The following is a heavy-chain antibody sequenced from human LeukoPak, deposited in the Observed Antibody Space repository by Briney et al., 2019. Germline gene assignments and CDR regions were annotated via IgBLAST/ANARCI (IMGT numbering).Heavy chain of an antibody. CDR2: ISGSGGST. CDR1: GSTFSSYA. Sequence: GGSLRLSCAASGSTFSSYAMNWVRQAPGKGLEWVSAISGSGGSTYYADSVTGRFTISRDNSKNTLYLQMNSLRAEDTAVYYCAKVSGWPRDYFDYWGQAALVTVSS. CDR3: AKVSGWPRDYFDY. V-gene: IGHV3-23*01. J-gene: IGHJ4*02. D-gene: IGHD6-19*01.